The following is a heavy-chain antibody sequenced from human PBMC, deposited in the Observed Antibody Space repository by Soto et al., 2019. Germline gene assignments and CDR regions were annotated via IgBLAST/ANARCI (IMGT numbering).Heavy chain of an antibody. CDR2: IYYSGST. Sequence: SETLSLTCTVSGGSISSSSYYWGWIRQPPGKGLEWIGSIYYSGSTYYNPSLKSRVTISVDRSKDQFSLKLSSVTAADTAVYYCARAHYGDYGYGMDVWGQGTTVTVSS. CDR1: GGSISSSSYY. V-gene: IGHV4-39*07. D-gene: IGHD4-17*01. J-gene: IGHJ6*02. CDR3: ARAHYGDYGYGMDV.